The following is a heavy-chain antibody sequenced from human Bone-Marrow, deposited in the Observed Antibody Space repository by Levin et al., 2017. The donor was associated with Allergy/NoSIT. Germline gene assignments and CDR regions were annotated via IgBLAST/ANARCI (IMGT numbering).Heavy chain of an antibody. Sequence: AASVKVSCKASGGSFNSYAISWVRQAPGHGLEWMGRIIPIFGITNYAQEFQGRVTITADRSTSTSYLEVSSLRSDDTAVYYCAKAEGLIYYYGLDVWGLGTTVIVSS. J-gene: IGHJ6*02. CDR1: GGSFNSYA. V-gene: IGHV1-69*04. D-gene: IGHD2-8*01. CDR2: IIPIFGIT. CDR3: AKAEGLIYYYGLDV.